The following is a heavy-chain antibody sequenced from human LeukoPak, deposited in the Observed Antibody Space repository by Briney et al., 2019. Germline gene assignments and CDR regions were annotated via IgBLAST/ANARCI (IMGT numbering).Heavy chain of an antibody. CDR1: GYTFTSYG. CDR2: ISAYNGNT. V-gene: IGHV1-18*01. CDR3: ARDVSGSYYAANFDY. J-gene: IGHJ4*02. D-gene: IGHD1-26*01. Sequence: ASVKVSCKASGYTFTSYGISWVRQAPGQGLEWMGWISAYNGNTNYAQKLQGRVTMTTDTSTSTAYMELRSLRSDDTAVYYCARDVSGSYYAANFDYWGQGTLVTVSS.